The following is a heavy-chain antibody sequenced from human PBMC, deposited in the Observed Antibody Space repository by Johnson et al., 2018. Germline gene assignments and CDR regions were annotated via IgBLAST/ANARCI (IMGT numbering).Heavy chain of an antibody. Sequence: QVQLVQSGGGVVQXGRSXRLXCAASGFTFSSYGMHWVRQAPGKGLDWVAVRWYDGSNKYYADAVKGRFTISRDNSKHTLYQQMNSLRTEDKAVYYCAKEWLGGTSRYYYYGMDVWGQGTTVTVSS. CDR2: RWYDGSNK. V-gene: IGHV3-33*06. CDR3: AKEWLGGTSRYYYYGMDV. J-gene: IGHJ6*02. CDR1: GFTFSSYG. D-gene: IGHD1-14*01.